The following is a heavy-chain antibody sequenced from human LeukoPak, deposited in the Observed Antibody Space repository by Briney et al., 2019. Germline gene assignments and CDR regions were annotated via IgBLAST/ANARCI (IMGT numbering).Heavy chain of an antibody. CDR2: IYPGDSDT. CDR3: ARCYYGSGSYYKECGAFDI. V-gene: IGHV5-51*01. Sequence: GESLKISCKGSGYTFTTYWIGWVRQMPGKGLEWMGSIYPGDSDTRYSPSFQGQVTISADKSISTAYLQWRSLKASATAMYYCARCYYGSGSYYKECGAFDIWGQGTMVTVSS. D-gene: IGHD3-10*01. J-gene: IGHJ3*02. CDR1: GYTFTTYW.